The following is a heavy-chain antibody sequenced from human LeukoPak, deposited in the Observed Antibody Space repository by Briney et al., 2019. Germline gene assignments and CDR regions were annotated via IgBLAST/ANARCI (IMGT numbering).Heavy chain of an antibody. CDR1: GYTFTSYG. V-gene: IGHV1-18*01. D-gene: IGHD6-13*01. Sequence: ASVKVSCKASGYTFTSYGISWVRQAPGQGLEWMGWISAYNVNTNYAQKLQGRVTMTTDTSTSTAYMELRSLRSDDTAVYYYARDRIAAAGTNWFDPWGQGTLVTVSS. J-gene: IGHJ5*02. CDR2: ISAYNVNT. CDR3: ARDRIAAAGTNWFDP.